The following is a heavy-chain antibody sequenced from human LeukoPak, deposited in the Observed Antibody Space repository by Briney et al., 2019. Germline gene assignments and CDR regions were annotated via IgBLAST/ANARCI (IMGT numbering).Heavy chain of an antibody. D-gene: IGHD2-2*01. J-gene: IGHJ3*02. CDR2: ISSSAGTK. V-gene: IGHV3-48*04. CDR3: AKDYCSSTSCWSAYAFDI. Sequence: PGGSLRLSCAASGFTFSTYSMNWVRQAPGKGPEWVSYISSSAGTKNYADSVKGRFTITRDNAKNSLYLQMNSLRVEDTAVYYCAKDYCSSTSCWSAYAFDIWGQGTMVTVSS. CDR1: GFTFSTYS.